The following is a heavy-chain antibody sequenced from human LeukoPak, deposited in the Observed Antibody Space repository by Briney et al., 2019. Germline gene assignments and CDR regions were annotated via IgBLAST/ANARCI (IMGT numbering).Heavy chain of an antibody. J-gene: IGHJ5*02. CDR1: GYTFTSYD. CDR3: ARGGGSDRRYNCFDP. V-gene: IGHV1-18*01. Sequence: ASVKVSCKASGYTFTSYDINWVRQAPGQGLEWMGWISAYNGNTNHAQKLQGRVTMTTDTSTSTAYMELRSLRSDDTAVYYCARGGGSDRRYNCFDPWGQGPLVPVSS. CDR2: ISAYNGNT. D-gene: IGHD1-26*01.